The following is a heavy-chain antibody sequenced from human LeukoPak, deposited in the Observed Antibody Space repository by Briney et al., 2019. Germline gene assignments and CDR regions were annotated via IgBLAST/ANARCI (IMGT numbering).Heavy chain of an antibody. J-gene: IGHJ4*02. CDR2: IYSGGTT. D-gene: IGHD3-10*01. CDR1: GFTSSSYW. CDR3: ARDQGVGHYFDS. Sequence: GGSLRLSCAASGFTSSSYWMAWVRQAPGKGLEWVSAIYSGGTTQYADSVKGRFTISRDNSRNTLYFQMNSLRAEDTAVYYCARDQGVGHYFDSWGQGTLVTVSS. V-gene: IGHV3-53*01.